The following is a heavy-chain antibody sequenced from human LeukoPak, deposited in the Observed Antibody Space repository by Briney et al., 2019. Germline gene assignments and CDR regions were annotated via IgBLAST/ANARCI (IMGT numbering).Heavy chain of an antibody. CDR2: INHGGST. D-gene: IGHD6-13*01. V-gene: IGHV4-34*01. J-gene: IGHJ6*03. CDR3: ARPRREAAAGTRAYYYYYYMDV. Sequence: SETLSLTCAVYGGSFSGYYWSWIRQSPGKGLEWIGEINHGGSTNYNPSLKSRVTISVDTSKNQFSLKVSSVTAADTAVYYCARPRREAAAGTRAYYYYYYMDVWGKGTTVTVSS. CDR1: GGSFSGYY.